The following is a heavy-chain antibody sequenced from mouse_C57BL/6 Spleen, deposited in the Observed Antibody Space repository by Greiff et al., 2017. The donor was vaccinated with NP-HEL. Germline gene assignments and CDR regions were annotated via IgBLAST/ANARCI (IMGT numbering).Heavy chain of an antibody. CDR1: GYTFTSYW. V-gene: IGHV1-52*01. D-gene: IGHD2-2*01. CDR3: ARGGYDVNYYAMDY. J-gene: IGHJ4*01. Sequence: VQLQQPGAELVRPGSSVKLSCKASGYTFTSYWMHWVKQRPIQGLEWIGNIDPSDSETHYNQKFKDKATLTVDKSSSTAYMQLSSLTSEDSAVYYCARGGYDVNYYAMDYWGQGTSVTVSS. CDR2: IDPSDSET.